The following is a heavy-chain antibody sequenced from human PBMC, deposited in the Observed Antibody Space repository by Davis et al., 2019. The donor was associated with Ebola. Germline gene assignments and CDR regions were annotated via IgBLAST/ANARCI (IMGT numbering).Heavy chain of an antibody. J-gene: IGHJ4*02. Sequence: ASVKVSCKASGYTFTGYYMHWVRQAPGQGLEWMGWINPNSGGTNYAQKFQGRVTMTRDTSISTAYMELSSLRSEDTAVYYCARTSARSGYYSLDYWGQGTLVTVSS. CDR3: ARTSARSGYYSLDY. D-gene: IGHD3-22*01. V-gene: IGHV1-2*02. CDR1: GYTFTGYY. CDR2: INPNSGGT.